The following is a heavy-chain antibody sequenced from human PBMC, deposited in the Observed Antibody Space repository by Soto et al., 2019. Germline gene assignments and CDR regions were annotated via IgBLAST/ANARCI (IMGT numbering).Heavy chain of an antibody. CDR2: IYYDGTA. D-gene: IGHD3-22*01. V-gene: IGHV4-59*08. CDR1: GATFSPNY. CDR3: ARLGKYYYSLDP. J-gene: IGHJ5*02. Sequence: SEPLSHTYTVSGATFSPNYWSWIRQPPGKGLEWVGYIYYDGTARHNPSLKSRVTISLETSRSQFSLRLSSVTAADTAVYYCARLGKYYYSLDPWGPGTLFIVS.